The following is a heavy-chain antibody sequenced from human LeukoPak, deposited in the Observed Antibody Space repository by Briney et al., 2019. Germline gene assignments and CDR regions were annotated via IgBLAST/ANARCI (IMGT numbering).Heavy chain of an antibody. CDR1: GFTFSSYA. CDR2: ISGSGGST. Sequence: GGSLRLSCAASGFTFSSYAMSWVRQAPGKGLEWVSAISGSGGSTYYADSVKGRFTISRDNSKNTLYLQMNSLRAEDTAVYYCARLYDFWSGYSYYFDYWAREPWSPSPQ. J-gene: IGHJ4*02. CDR3: ARLYDFWSGYSYYFDY. D-gene: IGHD3-3*01. V-gene: IGHV3-23*01.